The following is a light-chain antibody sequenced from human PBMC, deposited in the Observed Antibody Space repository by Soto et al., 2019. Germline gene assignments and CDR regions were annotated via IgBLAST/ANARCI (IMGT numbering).Light chain of an antibody. V-gene: IGKV3-20*01. J-gene: IGKJ3*01. CDR2: GAS. Sequence: EIVLTQSPGTLSLSPGERATLSCRASQSLSSNYLAWYQQRPGQAPRLLVYGASSRATGIPDRFSGSGFGTHFALTISRLEPEDSAVYYFHQYDNAPFTFGPGTRLGIK. CDR3: HQYDNAPFT. CDR1: QSLSSNY.